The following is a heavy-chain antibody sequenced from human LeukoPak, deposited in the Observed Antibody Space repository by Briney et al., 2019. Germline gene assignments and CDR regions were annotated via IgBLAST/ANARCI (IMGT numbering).Heavy chain of an antibody. V-gene: IGHV3-48*03. CDR2: ISGSGGSI. Sequence: PGGSLILSCAASGFTFICYDMNWVRQAPGKGLEWVSYISGSGGSIYYTDSVKGRFTISRDNAKNSLFLQMNSLRAEDTAVYYCSRGRLFGDYWGQGALVTVSS. CDR1: GFTFICYD. D-gene: IGHD3-16*01. CDR3: SRGRLFGDY. J-gene: IGHJ4*02.